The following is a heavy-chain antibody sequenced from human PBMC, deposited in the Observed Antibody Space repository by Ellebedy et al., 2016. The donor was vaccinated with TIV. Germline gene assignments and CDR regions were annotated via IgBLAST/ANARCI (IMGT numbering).Heavy chain of an antibody. CDR1: RFSFSSYW. V-gene: IGHV3-7*01. Sequence: GESLKISCAASRFSFSSYWMSWVRQAPGKGLEWVANINQDGSEKHYVDSVKGRFTISRDNAKNSLYLQMSSLKAEDTAVYYCATDGSFGDYLSPTHAFVFWGQGTMVTVSS. D-gene: IGHD4-17*01. J-gene: IGHJ3*01. CDR3: ATDGSFGDYLSPTHAFVF. CDR2: INQDGSEK.